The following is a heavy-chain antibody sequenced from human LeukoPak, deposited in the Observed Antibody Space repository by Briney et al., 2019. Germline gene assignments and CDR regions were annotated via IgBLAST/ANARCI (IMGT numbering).Heavy chain of an antibody. CDR1: GGSISSYY. J-gene: IGHJ4*02. CDR2: IYYSGST. V-gene: IGHV4-59*01. D-gene: IGHD2-2*02. CDR3: ARQYHYFDY. Sequence: SETLFLTCTVSGGSISSYYWSWIRQPPGKGLEWIGYIYYSGSTNYNPSLKSRVTISVDTSKNQFSLKLSSVTAADTAVYYCARQYHYFDYWGQGTLVTVSS.